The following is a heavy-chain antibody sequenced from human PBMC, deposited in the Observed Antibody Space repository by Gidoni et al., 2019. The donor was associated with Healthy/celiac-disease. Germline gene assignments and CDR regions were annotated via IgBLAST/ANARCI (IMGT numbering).Heavy chain of an antibody. J-gene: IGHJ4*02. Sequence: EVQLVQSGAEVKKPGESLKISCKGSGYSFTSDWIGWVRQMPGKGREWMGIIHPGDSDTRYRPSFQGPVNIPGHKSLRNVYLQWSRLKASDTAMYYCARGEGATTLFDYWGQGTLVTVSS. D-gene: IGHD1-26*01. CDR2: IHPGDSDT. CDR1: GYSFTSDW. V-gene: IGHV5-51*01. CDR3: ARGEGATTLFDY.